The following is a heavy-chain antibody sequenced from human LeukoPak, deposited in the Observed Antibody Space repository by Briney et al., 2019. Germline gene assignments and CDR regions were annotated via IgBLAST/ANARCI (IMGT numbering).Heavy chain of an antibody. CDR1: GGSISSYY. CDR2: IYSSGST. CDR3: ASSDYGDYVILGY. Sequence: PSETLSLTCTVSGGSISSYYWSWIRQPAGKGLEWIGRIYSSGSTKYNPSLKSRVSVSVDTSKNQFSLNLSSVTAADTAVYYCASSDYGDYVILGYWGQGTLVTVSS. J-gene: IGHJ4*02. D-gene: IGHD4-17*01. V-gene: IGHV4-4*07.